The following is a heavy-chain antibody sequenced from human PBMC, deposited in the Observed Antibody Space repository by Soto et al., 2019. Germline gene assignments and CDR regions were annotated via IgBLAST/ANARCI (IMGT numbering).Heavy chain of an antibody. D-gene: IGHD1-26*01. CDR2: ISAGGGST. CDR3: AKDQGVDPVGAMNY. CDR1: GFTFISYA. Sequence: GGSLRLSCAASGFTFISYAMSWVRQAPGKGLEWVSAISAGGGSTFYAASVKGRFTISRDNSKNTLYLQMNSLRAEDMAVYYCAKDQGVDPVGAMNYWGQGTLVTVSS. V-gene: IGHV3-23*01. J-gene: IGHJ4*02.